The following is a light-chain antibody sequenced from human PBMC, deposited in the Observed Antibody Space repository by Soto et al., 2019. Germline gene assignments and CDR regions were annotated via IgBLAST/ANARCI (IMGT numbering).Light chain of an antibody. CDR1: SSDVGGYNY. J-gene: IGLJ3*02. CDR2: EVS. Sequence: QSALTQPASVSGSPGQSITISCTGTSSDVGGYNYVSWYQQHPGKAPKLMIYEVSNRPSGVSNRFSGSQSGNTASLTISGLQAEDEADYYCSSYTSSSPHWVFGGGTKLTVL. CDR3: SSYTSSSPHWV. V-gene: IGLV2-14*01.